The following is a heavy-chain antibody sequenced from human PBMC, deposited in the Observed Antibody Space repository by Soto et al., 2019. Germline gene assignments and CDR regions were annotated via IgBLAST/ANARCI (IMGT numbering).Heavy chain of an antibody. D-gene: IGHD6-6*01. J-gene: IGHJ6*02. CDR2: IYPGDSDT. V-gene: IGHV5-51*01. CDR1: GYSFASYW. CDR3: ARTRSFTLGFYYDGMDV. Sequence: GESLKISCQGSGYSFASYWIGWVRQMPRKDLEWMGIIYPGDSDTRYSPSFQGQVTISADKSPRTAYLQWTRLKASDTALYYCARTRSFTLGFYYDGMDVWGQGTTVTVSS.